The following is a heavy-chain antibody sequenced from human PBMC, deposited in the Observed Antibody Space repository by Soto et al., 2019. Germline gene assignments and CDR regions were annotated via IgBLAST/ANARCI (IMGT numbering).Heavy chain of an antibody. D-gene: IGHD2-2*01. Sequence: ASVKVSCKASGYTFTSYDINWVRQATGQGLEWMGWMNPNSGNTGYAQKFQGRVTMTRNTSISTAYMELSSLRSEDTAVYYCALARIVVVPAEDAFDIWGKGTMVTV. CDR3: ALARIVVVPAEDAFDI. V-gene: IGHV1-8*01. J-gene: IGHJ3*02. CDR2: MNPNSGNT. CDR1: GYTFTSYD.